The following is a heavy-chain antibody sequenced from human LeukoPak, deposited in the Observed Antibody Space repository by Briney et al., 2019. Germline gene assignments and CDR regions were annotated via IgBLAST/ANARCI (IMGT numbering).Heavy chain of an antibody. Sequence: PGRSLRLSCAASGFTFSSYAMHWVRQAPGKGLEWVAVISYDGSNKYYADSVKGRFTISRDNSKNTLYLQMNSLRAEDTAVHYCARDRIAGFGELSRFDYWGQGTLVTVSS. V-gene: IGHV3-30*04. CDR2: ISYDGSNK. CDR3: ARDRIAGFGELSRFDY. J-gene: IGHJ4*02. D-gene: IGHD3-10*01. CDR1: GFTFSSYA.